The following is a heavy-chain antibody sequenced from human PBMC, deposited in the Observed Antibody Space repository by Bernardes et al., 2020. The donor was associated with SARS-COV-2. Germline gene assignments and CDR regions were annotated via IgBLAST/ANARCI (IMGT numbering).Heavy chain of an antibody. CDR3: ARESYGSGSLQSNYYGMDV. CDR2: IGSSATYI. CDR1: GFTLSYHS. J-gene: IGHJ6*02. V-gene: IGHV3-21*01. D-gene: IGHD3-10*01. Sequence: GGSLRPSCVASGFTLSYHSVHWVRQAPGKGLEWVAFIGSSATYIYYADSVKGRFTISRDDANDSVFLQMNTLRADDTAVYYCARESYGSGSLQSNYYGMDVWGQGTTVTVSS.